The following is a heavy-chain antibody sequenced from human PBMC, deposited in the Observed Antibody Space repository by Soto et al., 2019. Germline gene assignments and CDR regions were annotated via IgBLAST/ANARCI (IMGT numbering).Heavy chain of an antibody. CDR3: ARERRGGNSGYYLDY. V-gene: IGHV3-30-3*01. CDR1: GFTFSNYA. J-gene: IGHJ4*02. Sequence: QVQLVESGGGVVQPGRSLRLSCAASGFTFSNYAMHWVRQAPGKGLEWVTVISSDGNNKYYADSVKGRFTISRDNSKNTLYLQVISLRADDTAVYYCARERRGGNSGYYLDYWGEGTLVTVSS. CDR2: ISSDGNNK. D-gene: IGHD2-21*02.